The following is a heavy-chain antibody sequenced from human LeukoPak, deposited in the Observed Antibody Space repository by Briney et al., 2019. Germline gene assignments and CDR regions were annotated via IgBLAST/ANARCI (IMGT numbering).Heavy chain of an antibody. Sequence: GGSLRLSCAASGFTFGSYGMPWVRRAPGKGLEWVAVIWYDGSNKYYADSVKGRFTISRDYSKNTLYLQMNSLRAEDTAVYYCARDKSYDFWAGYHALDYWGQGTLVTVSS. J-gene: IGHJ4*02. V-gene: IGHV3-33*01. CDR3: ARDKSYDFWAGYHALDY. D-gene: IGHD3-3*01. CDR2: IWYDGSNK. CDR1: GFTFGSYG.